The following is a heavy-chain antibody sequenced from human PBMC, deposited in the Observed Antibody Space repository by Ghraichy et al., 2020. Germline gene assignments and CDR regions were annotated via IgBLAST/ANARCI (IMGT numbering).Heavy chain of an antibody. V-gene: IGHV3-21*01. CDR2: ISSSSTYI. D-gene: IGHD4-23*01. CDR1: GFTFSSYS. J-gene: IGHJ4*02. Sequence: GGSLRLSCAVSGFTFSSYSMNWVRQAPGKGLEWVSSISSSSTYIYYTDSVRGRFTVSRDNAKCSLYLQLKSLSADDTAAYYCARDYGGNSGYWGQGTMVTVSS. CDR3: ARDYGGNSGY.